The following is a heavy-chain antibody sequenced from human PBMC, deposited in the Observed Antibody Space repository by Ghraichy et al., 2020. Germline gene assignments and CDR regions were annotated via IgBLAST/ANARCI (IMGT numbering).Heavy chain of an antibody. CDR3: ARDQTAGIAAAGTPSKSSAGDFDY. V-gene: IGHV1-18*01. D-gene: IGHD6-13*01. J-gene: IGHJ4*02. Sequence: ASVKVSCKASGYTFTSYGISWVRQAPGQGLEWMGWNSAYNGNTNYAQKLQGRVTMTTDTSTSTAYMDLRSLRSDDTAVYYCARDQTAGIAAAGTPSKSSAGDFDYWGQGTLVTVSS. CDR2: NSAYNGNT. CDR1: GYTFTSYG.